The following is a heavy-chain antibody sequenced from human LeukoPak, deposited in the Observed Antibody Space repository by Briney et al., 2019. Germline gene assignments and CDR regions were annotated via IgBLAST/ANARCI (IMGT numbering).Heavy chain of an antibody. CDR2: INHSGST. Sequence: PSETLSLTCAVYGGSFSGYYWSWIRQPPGKGLEWIGEINHSGSTNYNPSLKSRVTISVDTSKNQFSLKLSSVTAADTAVYYCARDGPNCSGGSCYSGHAFDIWGQGTMVTVSS. CDR1: GGSFSGYY. D-gene: IGHD2-15*01. CDR3: ARDGPNCSGGSCYSGHAFDI. J-gene: IGHJ3*02. V-gene: IGHV4-34*01.